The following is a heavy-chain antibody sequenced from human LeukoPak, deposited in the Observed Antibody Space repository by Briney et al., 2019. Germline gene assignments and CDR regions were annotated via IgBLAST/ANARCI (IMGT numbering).Heavy chain of an antibody. Sequence: SETLSLTCAVYGGSFSGYYWSWIRQPPGKGLEWIGEINHSGSTNYNPSLKSRVTISVDTSKNQFSLKLSSVTAADTAVYYCARIEAYSSSWYSSYYYMDVWGKGTTVTISS. CDR3: ARIEAYSSSWYSSYYYMDV. CDR2: INHSGST. V-gene: IGHV4-34*01. J-gene: IGHJ6*03. D-gene: IGHD6-13*01. CDR1: GGSFSGYY.